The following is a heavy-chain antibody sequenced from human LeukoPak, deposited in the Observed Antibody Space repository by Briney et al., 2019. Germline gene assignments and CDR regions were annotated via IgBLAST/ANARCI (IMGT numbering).Heavy chain of an antibody. Sequence: ASVKVSCKASGYTFTSYYMHWVRQAPGQGLEWMGIINPSGGSTSYAQKFQGRVTMTRDTSTSTVYMELSSLRSEDTAVYYCARGPTGYGSYYDSSGITDYWGQGTLVTVSS. J-gene: IGHJ4*02. CDR2: INPSGGST. D-gene: IGHD3-22*01. CDR1: GYTFTSYY. CDR3: ARGPTGYGSYYDSSGITDY. V-gene: IGHV1-46*01.